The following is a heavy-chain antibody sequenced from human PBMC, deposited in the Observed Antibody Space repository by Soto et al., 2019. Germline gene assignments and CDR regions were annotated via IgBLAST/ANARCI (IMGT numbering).Heavy chain of an antibody. CDR3: ARDSCSGGSCYYVY. CDR1: GYTFTSYA. CDR2: INAGNGNT. J-gene: IGHJ4*02. Sequence: GASVKVSFKASGYTFTSYAMHWVRQAPGQRLEWMGWINAGNGNTKYSQKFQGRVTITRDTSASTAYMELSSLRSEDTAVYYCARDSCSGGSCYYVYWGQGTLVTSPQ. D-gene: IGHD2-15*01. V-gene: IGHV1-3*01.